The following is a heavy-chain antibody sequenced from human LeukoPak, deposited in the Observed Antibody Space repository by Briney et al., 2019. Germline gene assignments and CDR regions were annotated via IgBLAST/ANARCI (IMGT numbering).Heavy chain of an antibody. CDR1: GGTFSSYA. J-gene: IGHJ3*02. CDR3: ARDLGIAVVGEAFDI. D-gene: IGHD6-19*01. Sequence: KVSCKASGGTFSSYAISWVRQAPEQGLEWMGRIIPIFGTANYAQKFQGRVTITTDESTSTAYMELSSLRSEDTAVYYCARDLGIAVVGEAFDIWGQGTMVTVSS. CDR2: IIPIFGTA. V-gene: IGHV1-69*05.